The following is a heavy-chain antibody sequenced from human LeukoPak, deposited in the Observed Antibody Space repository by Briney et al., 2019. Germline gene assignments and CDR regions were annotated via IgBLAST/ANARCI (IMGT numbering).Heavy chain of an antibody. CDR2: IWTSGST. D-gene: IGHD3-10*01. J-gene: IGHJ4*02. V-gene: IGHV4-61*02. CDR3: ARDYSYGSGGIDY. CDR1: GGSICSGSDY. Sequence: PSETLSLTRTVSGGSICSGSDYGSSVRQPAGRGVEWIVRIWTSGSTNYNPSLKSRVTISVDTSKNQFSLKLSSVTAADTAVYYCARDYSYGSGGIDYWGQGTLVTVSS.